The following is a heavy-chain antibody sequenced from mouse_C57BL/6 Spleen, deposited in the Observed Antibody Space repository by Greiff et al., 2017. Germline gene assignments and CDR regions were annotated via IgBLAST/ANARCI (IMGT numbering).Heavy chain of an antibody. CDR2: INPSSGYT. CDR3: ARDLTTVVAMDY. Sequence: QVQLQQSGAELARPGASVKMSCKASGYTFTSYTMHWVKQRPGQGLEWIGYINPSSGYTKYNQKFKDKATLTADKSSSTAYMQLSSLTSEDSAVYYCARDLTTVVAMDYWGQGTSVTVSS. D-gene: IGHD1-1*01. J-gene: IGHJ4*01. V-gene: IGHV1-4*01. CDR1: GYTFTSYT.